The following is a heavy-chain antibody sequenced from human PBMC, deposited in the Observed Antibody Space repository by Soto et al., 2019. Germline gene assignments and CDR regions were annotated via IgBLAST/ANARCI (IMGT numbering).Heavy chain of an antibody. D-gene: IGHD5-12*01. CDR2: ISSSSSTI. V-gene: IGHV3-48*01. CDR3: ARDLAQIEVATIQGPFDY. J-gene: IGHJ4*02. CDR1: GFTFSSYS. Sequence: GGSLRLSCAASGFTFSSYSMNWVRQAPGKGLEWVSYISSSSSTIYYADSVKGRFTISRDNAKNSLYLQMNSLRAEDTAVYYCARDLAQIEVATIQGPFDYWGQGTLVTVSS.